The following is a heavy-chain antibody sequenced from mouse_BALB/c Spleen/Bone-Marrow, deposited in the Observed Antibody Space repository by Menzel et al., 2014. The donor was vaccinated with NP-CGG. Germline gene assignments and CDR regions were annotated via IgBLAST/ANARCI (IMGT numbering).Heavy chain of an antibody. J-gene: IGHJ4*01. CDR1: GFSLTSYG. D-gene: IGHD1-3*01. Sequence: VQGVESGPGLVAPSQSLSITCTVSGFSLTSYGVHWVRRPPGKGLEWLVVIWSDGSTSYNSALKSRLSISKDNSKNQVFLKMNSLQTDDTAMYYCARRGDNRAMDYWGQGTSVTVSS. V-gene: IGHV2-6*02. CDR3: ARRGDNRAMDY. CDR2: IWSDGST.